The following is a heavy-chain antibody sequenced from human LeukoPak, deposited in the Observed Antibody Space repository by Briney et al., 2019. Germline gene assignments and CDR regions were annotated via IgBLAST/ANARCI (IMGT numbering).Heavy chain of an antibody. V-gene: IGHV4-34*01. CDR3: AGRGTYYDFWSGYANRPNWFDP. CDR1: GGSFSGYY. D-gene: IGHD3-3*01. CDR2: INHSGST. J-gene: IGHJ5*02. Sequence: SETLSLTCAVYGGSFSGYYWSWIRQPPGKGLEWIGEINHSGSTNHNPSLKSRVTISVDTSKNQFSLKLSSVTAADTAVYYCAGRGTYYDFWSGYANRPNWFDPWGQGTLVTVSS.